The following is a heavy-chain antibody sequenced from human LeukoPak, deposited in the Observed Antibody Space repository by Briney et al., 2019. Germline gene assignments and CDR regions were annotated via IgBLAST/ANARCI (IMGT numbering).Heavy chain of an antibody. J-gene: IGHJ4*02. CDR1: GGTFSSYA. CDR2: IIPILGIA. CDR3: ASAPLGYSSGWLSFDY. Sequence: SVKVSCKASGGTFSSYAISWVRQAPGQGLEWMGRIIPILGIANYARKFQGRVTITADKSTSTAYMELSSLRSEDTAVYYCASAPLGYSSGWLSFDYWGQGTLVTVSS. D-gene: IGHD6-19*01. V-gene: IGHV1-69*04.